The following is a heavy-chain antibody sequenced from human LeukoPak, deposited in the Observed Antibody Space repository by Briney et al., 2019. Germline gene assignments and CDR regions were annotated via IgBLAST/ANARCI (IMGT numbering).Heavy chain of an antibody. CDR3: AKDIPSSSGWYGGAFDI. V-gene: IGHV3-43D*03. CDR2: ISWDGGST. CDR1: GFTFDDYA. J-gene: IGHJ3*02. D-gene: IGHD6-19*01. Sequence: HPGGSLRLSCAASGFTFDDYAMHGVRQAPGKGLEWVPLISWDGGSTYYADSVKGRFTISRDNSKNSLYLQMNSLRAEDTALYYCAKDIPSSSGWYGGAFDIWGQGTMVTVSS.